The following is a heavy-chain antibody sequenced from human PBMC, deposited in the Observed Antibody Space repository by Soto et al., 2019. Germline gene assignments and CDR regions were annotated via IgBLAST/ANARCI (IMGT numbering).Heavy chain of an antibody. CDR2: IYSGGST. D-gene: IGHD2-21*02. J-gene: IGHJ6*02. CDR3: ARDMRRVVGTPFGIRLNYYYYGMDV. Sequence: GGSLRLSCAASGFTVSSNYMSWVRQAPGKGLEWVSVIYSGGSTYYADSVKGRFTISRDNSKNTLYLQMNSLRAEDTAVYYCARDMRRVVGTPFGIRLNYYYYGMDVWGQGTTVTVSS. CDR1: GFTVSSNY. V-gene: IGHV3-53*01.